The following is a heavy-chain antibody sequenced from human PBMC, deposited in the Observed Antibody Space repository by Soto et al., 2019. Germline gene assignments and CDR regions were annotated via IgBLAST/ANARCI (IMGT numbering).Heavy chain of an antibody. D-gene: IGHD6-19*01. V-gene: IGHV3-30-3*01. J-gene: IGHJ4*02. Sequence: QVQLVESGGGVVQPGRSLRLSCAASGFTFSSYAMHWVRQAPGKGLEWVAVISYDGSNKYYADSVKGRFTISRDNSKNTLYLQMNRLRAEDTAVYYCGRGYSSGWFQDLYYFDYWGQGTLVTVSS. CDR1: GFTFSSYA. CDR2: ISYDGSNK. CDR3: GRGYSSGWFQDLYYFDY.